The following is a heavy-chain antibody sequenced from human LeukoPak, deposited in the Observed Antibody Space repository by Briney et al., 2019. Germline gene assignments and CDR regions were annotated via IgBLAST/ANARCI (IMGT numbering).Heavy chain of an antibody. CDR3: AKDMGQSSAHRGGFDI. CDR2: ISWNSGSI. J-gene: IGHJ3*02. CDR1: GFTFDDYA. D-gene: IGHD6-25*01. Sequence: GGSLRLSCAASGFTFDDYAMHWVRQAPGKGLEWVSGISWNSGSIGYADSVKGRFTISRDNAKNSLYLQMNSLRAEDTALYYCAKDMGQSSAHRGGFDIWGQGTMVTVSS. V-gene: IGHV3-9*01.